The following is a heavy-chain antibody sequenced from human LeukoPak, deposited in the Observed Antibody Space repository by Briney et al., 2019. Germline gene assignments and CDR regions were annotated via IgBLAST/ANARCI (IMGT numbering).Heavy chain of an antibody. CDR3: ALPLQSLVGH. Sequence: PGGSLRLSCAASGFTFSSYSMNWVRQAPGKGLEWVSYISSSSSTIYYADSVKGRFTISRDNAKNSLYLQMDSLRAEDTAVYYCALPLQSLVGHWGQGTLVTVSS. J-gene: IGHJ4*02. CDR2: ISSSSSTI. CDR1: GFTFSSYS. V-gene: IGHV3-48*04.